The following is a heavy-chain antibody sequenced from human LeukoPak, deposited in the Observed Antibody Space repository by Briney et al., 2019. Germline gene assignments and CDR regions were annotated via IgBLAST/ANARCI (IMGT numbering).Heavy chain of an antibody. CDR2: ISWNSGSI. Sequence: GGSLRLSCAASGFTFDDYAMHWVRQAPGKGLEWVSGISWNSGSIGYADSVKGRFTISRDNAKNSLYLQMNSLRAEDTALYYRAKGGVDDYVWGSYRSAIDYWGQGTLVTVSS. CDR3: AKGGVDDYVWGSYRSAIDY. V-gene: IGHV3-9*01. D-gene: IGHD3-16*02. J-gene: IGHJ4*02. CDR1: GFTFDDYA.